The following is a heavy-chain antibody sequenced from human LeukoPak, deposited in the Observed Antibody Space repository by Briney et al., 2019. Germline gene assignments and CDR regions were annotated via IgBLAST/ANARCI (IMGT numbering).Heavy chain of an antibody. CDR3: AWDSSGYYYFDY. J-gene: IGHJ4*02. CDR2: NNPNSGGT. V-gene: IGHV1-2*02. Sequence: ASVKVSCKASGYTFTGYYMHWVRQAPGQGLEWMGWNNPNSGGTNYAQKFQGRVTMTRDTSISTAYMELSRLRSDDTAVYYCAWDSSGYYYFDYWGQGTLVTVSS. D-gene: IGHD3-22*01. CDR1: GYTFTGYY.